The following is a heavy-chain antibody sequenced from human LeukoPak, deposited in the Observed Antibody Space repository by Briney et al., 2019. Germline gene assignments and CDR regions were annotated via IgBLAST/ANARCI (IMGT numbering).Heavy chain of an antibody. CDR1: GYMFTSYW. CDR3: ATLTGEYYFDY. CDR2: IYPSDSET. J-gene: IGHJ4*02. D-gene: IGHD7-27*01. Sequence: TGESLKISCKDSGYMFTSYWIAWVRQMPGKGLEWMGIIYPSDSETRYSPSFQGQITISVDRFISTAYLQWNSLKASDTGMYYCATLTGEYYFDYWGQGTLVTVSS. V-gene: IGHV5-51*01.